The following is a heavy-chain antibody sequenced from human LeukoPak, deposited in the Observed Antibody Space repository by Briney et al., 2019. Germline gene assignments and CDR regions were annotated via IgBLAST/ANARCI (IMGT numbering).Heavy chain of an antibody. CDR3: ARQVVSSWYHEVLRGRDS. Sequence: PSETLSLTCTVSGGSISSRPYSWGWIRQPPGKGLEWLGSFYYSGSTYYKPSLKSRLTISVDTSKNQFSLKLRSVTAADTAVYYCARQVVSSWYHEVLRGRDSWGQGTLVTVSS. CDR2: FYYSGST. CDR1: GGSISSRPYS. D-gene: IGHD6-13*01. V-gene: IGHV4-39*01. J-gene: IGHJ4*02.